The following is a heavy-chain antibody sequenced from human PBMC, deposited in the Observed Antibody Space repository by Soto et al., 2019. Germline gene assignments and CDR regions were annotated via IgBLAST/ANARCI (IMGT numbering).Heavy chain of an antibody. CDR3: ARRPDCSGGSCSSYYYYYMDV. J-gene: IGHJ6*03. CDR2: ISSSSSYI. V-gene: IGHV3-21*01. D-gene: IGHD2-15*01. Sequence: GGSLRLSCAASGFTFSAYSMNWVRQAPGKGLEWVSSISSSSSYISYADSVKGRFTISRDNAKNSLYLQMNSLRAEDTAVYYCARRPDCSGGSCSSYYYYYMDVWGKGTTVTVSS. CDR1: GFTFSAYS.